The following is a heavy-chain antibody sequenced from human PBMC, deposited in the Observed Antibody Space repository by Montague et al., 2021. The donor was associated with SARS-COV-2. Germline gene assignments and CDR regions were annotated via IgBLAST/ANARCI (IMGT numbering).Heavy chain of an antibody. V-gene: IGHV4-34*01. CDR3: ARVAGGYYDDSSAYFDY. CDR1: GGSFSGYY. Sequence: SETLSLTCAVYGGSFSGYYRSWIRQPPGKGLEWIGEINHSGSTNYNPSLKSRVTLSVDTSKKQFSLKLSSLTAADTAVYYCARVAGGYYDDSSAYFDYWGQGSLVTVSS. J-gene: IGHJ4*02. CDR2: INHSGST. D-gene: IGHD3-22*01.